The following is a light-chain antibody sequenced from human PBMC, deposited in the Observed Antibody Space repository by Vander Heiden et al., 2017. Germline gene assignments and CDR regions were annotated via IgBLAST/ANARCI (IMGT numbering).Light chain of an antibody. CDR3: AAWDDSLSGWV. CDR1: SSNSLSNY. J-gene: IGLJ3*02. V-gene: IGLV1-47*02. Sequence: QSVLTQPPSAPGPPGQRVTIPCSGSSSNSLSNYVYWYQQLPGTAPKHVIYSNNQRPSGVPDRFSGSKSGTSATLAMSGLRSEDEADYYCAAWDDSLSGWVFGGGTKLTVL. CDR2: SNN.